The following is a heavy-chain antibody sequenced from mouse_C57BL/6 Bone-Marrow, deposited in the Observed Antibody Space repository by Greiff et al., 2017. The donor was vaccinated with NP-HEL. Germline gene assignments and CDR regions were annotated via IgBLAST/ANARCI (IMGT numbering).Heavy chain of an antibody. D-gene: IGHD1-1*01. CDR1: GYTFTSYW. Sequence: VQLQQPGAELVMPGASVKLSCKASGYTFTSYWMHWVKQRPGQGLEWIGEIDPSDSYTNYNQKFKGKSTLTVDKSSSTAYMQLSSLTSEDSAVYYCARGTVVADYYAMDYWGQGTSVTVSS. CDR2: IDPSDSYT. J-gene: IGHJ4*01. CDR3: ARGTVVADYYAMDY. V-gene: IGHV1-69*01.